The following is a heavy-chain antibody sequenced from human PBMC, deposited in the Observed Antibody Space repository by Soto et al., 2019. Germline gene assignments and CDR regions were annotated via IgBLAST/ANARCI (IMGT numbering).Heavy chain of an antibody. J-gene: IGHJ1*01. V-gene: IGHV3-21*01. D-gene: IGHD3-16*01. CDR1: GFTFSSYS. CDR3: VARPDDYSAEYFQH. CDR2: ISSSSSYI. Sequence: GGSLRLSCAASGFTFSSYSMNWVRQAPGKGLEWVSSISSSSSYIYYADSVKGRFTISRENAKNSMYLQMISLRAEDTAVYYCVARPDDYSAEYFQHWGQGTLVTVSS.